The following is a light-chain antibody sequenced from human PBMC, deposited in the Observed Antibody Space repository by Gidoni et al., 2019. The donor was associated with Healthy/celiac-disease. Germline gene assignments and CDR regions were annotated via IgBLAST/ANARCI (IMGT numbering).Light chain of an antibody. J-gene: IGLJ2*01. CDR3: QAWDSSAAF. V-gene: IGLV3-1*01. Sequence: SYELTQPPSMSVSPGQTAIISCSGNQLGDKYASWYQLKPGQSPLVVIYQDTKRPSGIPERFSGSNSGNTATLTISGTQAMDEADYYCQAWDSSAAFFGGGTKLTVL. CDR2: QDT. CDR1: QLGDKY.